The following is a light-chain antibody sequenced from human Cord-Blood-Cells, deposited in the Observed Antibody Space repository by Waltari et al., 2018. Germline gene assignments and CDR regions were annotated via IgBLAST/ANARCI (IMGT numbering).Light chain of an antibody. J-gene: IGKJ4*01. CDR2: GAS. CDR1: QSVSSN. Sequence: IVMTQSPATLSVSPGERATLSCRARQSVSSNLAWYQQKPGQAPRRLIYGASTRATGIPARFSGSGSGTEFTLTISSLQSEDFAVYYCQQYNNWPPLTFGGGTKVEIK. V-gene: IGKV3-15*01. CDR3: QQYNNWPPLT.